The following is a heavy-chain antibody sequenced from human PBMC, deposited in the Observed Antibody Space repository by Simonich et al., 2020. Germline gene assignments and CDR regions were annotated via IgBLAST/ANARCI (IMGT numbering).Heavy chain of an antibody. CDR1: GFTFSSYS. V-gene: IGHV3-21*01. CDR2: ISSSSSYI. D-gene: IGHD6-19*01. J-gene: IGHJ6*02. Sequence: EVQLVESGGGLVKPGGSLRLSCAASGFTFSSYSMNWVRQAPGKGPEWVSSISSSSSYIYYADSGKGRFTIARDNAKNSLYLQMNSLRAEDTAVYYCARWIAVAGTGAYGMDVWGQGTTVTVSS. CDR3: ARWIAVAGTGAYGMDV.